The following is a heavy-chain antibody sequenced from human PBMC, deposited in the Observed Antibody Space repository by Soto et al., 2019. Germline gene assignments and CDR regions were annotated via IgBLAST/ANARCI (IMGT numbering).Heavy chain of an antibody. J-gene: IGHJ4*02. CDR3: ATVLRFLEWFIFDY. D-gene: IGHD3-3*01. CDR2: LDPEDGET. Sequence: QVQLVQSGAEVKKPGASVKVSCKVSGYTLTELSMHWVRQAPGKGREWMGGLDPEDGETIYAQKFQGRVTMTEDTSTDTAYMELSSLRSEDTAVYYCATVLRFLEWFIFDYWGQGTLVTVSS. CDR1: GYTLTELS. V-gene: IGHV1-24*01.